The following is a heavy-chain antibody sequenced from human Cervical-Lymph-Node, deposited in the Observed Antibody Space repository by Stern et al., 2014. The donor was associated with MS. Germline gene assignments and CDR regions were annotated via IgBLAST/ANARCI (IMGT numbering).Heavy chain of an antibody. CDR1: GFTFSTYS. Sequence: EVQLVESGGGLVKPGGSLRLSCAASGFTFSTYSMNWVRQAPGKGLEWVSSIRSSSGYIYYADSVKGRFTISRDNAKNSLYLQMNSLRAEDTAVYYCARDTITMVRGGYYFDYWGQGTLVTVSS. D-gene: IGHD3-10*01. CDR2: IRSSSGYI. V-gene: IGHV3-21*01. J-gene: IGHJ4*02. CDR3: ARDTITMVRGGYYFDY.